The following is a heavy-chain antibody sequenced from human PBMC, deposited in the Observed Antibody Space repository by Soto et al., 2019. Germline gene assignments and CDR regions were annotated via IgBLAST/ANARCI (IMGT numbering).Heavy chain of an antibody. J-gene: IGHJ4*02. CDR3: ATGVVWIGYFTVDS. D-gene: IGHD3-3*01. V-gene: IGHV3-74*01. CDR1: GFTFSGYW. Sequence: GGSLRLSCAVSGFTFSGYWMHWVRQAPGKGPVWVSRLNPNGTFTTNADSVKGRFTISRDNAKNTVYLQMNSLRADDTAVYYCATGVVWIGYFTVDSWGQGTRVTVSS. CDR2: LNPNGTFT.